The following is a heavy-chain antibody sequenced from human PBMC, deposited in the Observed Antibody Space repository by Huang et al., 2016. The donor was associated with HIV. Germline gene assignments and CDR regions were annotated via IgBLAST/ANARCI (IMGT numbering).Heavy chain of an antibody. V-gene: IGHV5-51*03. J-gene: IGHJ3*01. Sequence: EVQLVQSGAEVKKPGASLKISCTGSGYRFSIYWIAWVRQMPGKGLEWMVIIDPFESKSTYSPSVEGHVSISVDESINTVYLHWSSLKASDTANYYCAKGRRAFDVWGQGTWVTVSS. CDR2: IDPFESKS. CDR1: GYRFSIYW. CDR3: AKGRRAFDV.